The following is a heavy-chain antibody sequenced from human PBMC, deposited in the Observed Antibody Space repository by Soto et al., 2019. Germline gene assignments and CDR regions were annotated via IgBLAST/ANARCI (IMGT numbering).Heavy chain of an antibody. CDR1: GFTFSSYG. V-gene: IGHV3-30*18. CDR3: AKSLRYFDWLSSGSMDV. J-gene: IGHJ6*02. Sequence: GGSLRLSCAASGFTFSSYGMHWVRQAPGKGLEWVAVISYDGSNKYYADSVKGRFTISRDNSKNTLYLQMNSLRAEDTAVYYCAKSLRYFDWLSSGSMDVWGQGTTVTVSS. D-gene: IGHD3-9*01. CDR2: ISYDGSNK.